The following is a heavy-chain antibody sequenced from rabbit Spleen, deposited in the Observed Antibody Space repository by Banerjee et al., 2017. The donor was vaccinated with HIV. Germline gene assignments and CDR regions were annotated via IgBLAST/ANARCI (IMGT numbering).Heavy chain of an antibody. V-gene: IGHV1S40*01. J-gene: IGHJ3*01. Sequence: QSLEESGGDLVKPGASLTLTCKASGFSFSSGYFMCWVRQAPGKGLELIACTYTSSGSTWYASWAKGRFTISKTSSTVDLKMTSLTAADTATYFCARGSPTWLDIWGPGTLVTVS. CDR2: TYTSSGST. CDR3: ARGSPTWLDI. CDR1: GFSFSSGYF.